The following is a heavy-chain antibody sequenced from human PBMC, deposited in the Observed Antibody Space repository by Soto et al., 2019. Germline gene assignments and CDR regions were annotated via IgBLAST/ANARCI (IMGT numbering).Heavy chain of an antibody. Sequence: GGSLRLSCPVSGFDASVNFMTWVRQAPGKGLEWVSSINNAFNTFYADSVTGRFTISRDNSKNTLYLQMNSLRVEDTAMYYCVRENYYYGMDVWGQGTAVTVSS. V-gene: IGHV3-66*01. J-gene: IGHJ6*02. CDR2: INNAFNT. CDR3: VRENYYYGMDV. CDR1: GFDASVNF.